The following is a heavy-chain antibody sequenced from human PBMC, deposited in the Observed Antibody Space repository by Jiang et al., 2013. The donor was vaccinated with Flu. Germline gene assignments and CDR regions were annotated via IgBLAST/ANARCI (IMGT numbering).Heavy chain of an antibody. CDR3: ARHEGGDSGITIFGVGLAFDI. J-gene: IGHJ3*02. V-gene: IGHV4-39*01. D-gene: IGHD3-3*01. CDR1: GGSISSSSYY. Sequence: GPGLVKPSETLSLTCTVSGGSISSSSYYWGWIRQPPGKGLEWIGSIYYSGSTYYNPSLKSRVTISVDTSKNQFSLKLSSVTAADTAVYYCARHEGGDSGITIFGVGLAFDIWGQGTMVTVSS. CDR2: IYYSGST.